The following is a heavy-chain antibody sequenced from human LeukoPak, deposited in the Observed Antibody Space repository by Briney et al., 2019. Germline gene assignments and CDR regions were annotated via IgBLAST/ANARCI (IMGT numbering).Heavy chain of an antibody. CDR1: GGTFSSYA. CDR3: ARSLVVVAATKNYFDY. Sequence: GASVKVSCKASGGTFSSYAISWVRQAPGQGLEWMGGIIPIFGTANYAQKFQGRVTITADESTSTAYMELSSLRSEDTAVYYCARSLVVVAATKNYFDYWRQGTLVTVSS. D-gene: IGHD2-15*01. CDR2: IIPIFGTA. V-gene: IGHV1-69*13. J-gene: IGHJ4*02.